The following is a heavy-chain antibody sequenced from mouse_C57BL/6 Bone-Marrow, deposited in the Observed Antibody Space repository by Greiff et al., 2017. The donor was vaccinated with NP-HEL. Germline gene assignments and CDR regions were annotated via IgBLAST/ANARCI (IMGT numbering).Heavy chain of an antibody. Sequence: QVQLQQPGAELVKPGASVKLSCKASGYTFTSYWMQWVKQRPGQGLEWIGEIDPSDSYTNYNQKFKGKATLTVDTSSSTAYMQLSSLTSEDSAVYYWARRFRIYYGSSFYWYFDVWGTGTTVTVSS. D-gene: IGHD1-1*01. CDR3: ARRFRIYYGSSFYWYFDV. J-gene: IGHJ1*03. V-gene: IGHV1-50*01. CDR2: IDPSDSYT. CDR1: GYTFTSYW.